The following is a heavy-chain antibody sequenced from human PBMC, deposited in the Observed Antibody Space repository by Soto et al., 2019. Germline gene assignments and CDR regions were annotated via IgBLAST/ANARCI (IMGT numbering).Heavy chain of an antibody. CDR2: IGGVGSAT. CDR1: AFTFNNLA. D-gene: IGHD3-10*01. CDR3: AKKFHYGPGTYLFHFDY. Sequence: PGGSLRLSCVASAFTFNNLAMSWVRQAPGKGLEWVSTIGGVGSATFYADSVKGRFTVSRDNSKNTLYLQMDNLRGEDTAIYYCAKKFHYGPGTYLFHFDYWGQGTPVTVSS. V-gene: IGHV3-23*01. J-gene: IGHJ4*02.